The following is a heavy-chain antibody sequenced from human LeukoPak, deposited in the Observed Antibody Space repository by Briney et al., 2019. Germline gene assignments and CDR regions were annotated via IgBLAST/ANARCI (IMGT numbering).Heavy chain of an antibody. J-gene: IGHJ4*02. CDR3: ARSGGSGFQLDN. CDR1: GGSISSYY. V-gene: IGHV4-4*07. Sequence: PSETLSLTCTVSGGSISSYYWSWIRQPAGKGLAWIGRSYTSGSPNYNPSLKGRVTMSVDTSKNQFSLKLSSVTAADTAVYYCARSGGSGFQLDNWGQGTLVTVSS. D-gene: IGHD3-16*01. CDR2: SYTSGSP.